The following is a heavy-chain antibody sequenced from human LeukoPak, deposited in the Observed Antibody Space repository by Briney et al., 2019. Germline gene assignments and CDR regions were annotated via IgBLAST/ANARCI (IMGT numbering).Heavy chain of an antibody. Sequence: GESLKISCNGSGYSFTSHWISWGRQLPGKGLPCMGRIEPSDSYTNYSPSFQVHVTISADKSISTAYLQWSSLKASDTVIFFKQKTAYDILTGYQRWFDPWGQGTLVTVSS. CDR2: IEPSDSYT. J-gene: IGHJ5*02. CDR3: QKTAYDILTGYQRWFDP. V-gene: IGHV5-10-1*01. D-gene: IGHD3-9*01. CDR1: GYSFTSHW.